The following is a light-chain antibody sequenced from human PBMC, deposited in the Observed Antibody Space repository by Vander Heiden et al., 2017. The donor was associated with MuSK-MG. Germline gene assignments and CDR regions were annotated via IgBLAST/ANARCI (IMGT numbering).Light chain of an antibody. CDR1: QGISSY. J-gene: IGKJ4*01. CDR3: QQVNSYPLT. V-gene: IGKV1-9*01. Sequence: DLQLSPSPSFLSASVGDRITITCRTSQGISSYLAWYQVKPEKAPKLLIYTASTLQSGVPSRFSGSESGTEFTLTISSLQPEDFATHYCQQVNSYPLTFGGGTKVEIK. CDR2: TAS.